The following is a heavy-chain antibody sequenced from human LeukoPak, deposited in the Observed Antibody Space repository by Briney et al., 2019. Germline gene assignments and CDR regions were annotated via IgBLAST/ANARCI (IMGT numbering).Heavy chain of an antibody. CDR1: GLTFSSHW. D-gene: IGHD6-6*01. Sequence: GGSLRLSCAASGLTFSSHWMHWVRQAPGKGLVWVSRITNDGSSTTYADSVKGRFTISRDNSKNSLYLQMNSLRTEDTALYYCAKDIGGSSDYWGQGTLVTVSS. J-gene: IGHJ4*02. CDR2: ITNDGSST. V-gene: IGHV3-74*01. CDR3: AKDIGGSSDY.